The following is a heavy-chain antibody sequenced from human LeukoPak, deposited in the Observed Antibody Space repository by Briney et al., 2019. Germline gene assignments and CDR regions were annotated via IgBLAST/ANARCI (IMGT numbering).Heavy chain of an antibody. CDR1: GFTFSSYE. D-gene: IGHD3-10*01. Sequence: GSLRLSCAASGFTFSSYEMNWVRQAPGKGLEWIGNIFYGGSTYYSPSLKSRVTISLDTSRNQFSLKLNSVTAADTAVYYCAKSNGYGLVDIWGQGTMVTVSS. J-gene: IGHJ3*02. V-gene: IGHV4-34*12. CDR3: AKSNGYGLVDI. CDR2: IFYGGST.